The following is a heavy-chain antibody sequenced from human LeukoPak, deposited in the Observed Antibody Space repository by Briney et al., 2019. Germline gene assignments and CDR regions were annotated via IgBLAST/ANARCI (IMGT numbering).Heavy chain of an antibody. CDR2: MYTSGST. Sequence: SDTLSLTCTVSGGPISRYYWTWIRQSAGKGLEWIGRMYTSGSTKYSPSFESRVTMSGDASKNQFSLRLNSVTAADTAIYYCARIYSRGWSLDYWGPGTLVTVSS. D-gene: IGHD6-19*01. CDR3: ARIYSRGWSLDY. CDR1: GGPISRYY. J-gene: IGHJ4*02. V-gene: IGHV4-4*07.